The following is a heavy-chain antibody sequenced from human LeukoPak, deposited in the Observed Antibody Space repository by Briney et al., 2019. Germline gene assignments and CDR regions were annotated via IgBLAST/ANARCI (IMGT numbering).Heavy chain of an antibody. Sequence: ASVKVSCKASGYTFTSYEINWVRQATGQGLEWMGWINSNSGGTNYAQKFQGRVTMTRDTSISTAYMEVSRLRSDDTAVYYCARGFPPDFDPWGQGTLVTVSS. CDR3: ARGFPPDFDP. J-gene: IGHJ5*02. CDR2: INSNSGGT. V-gene: IGHV1-2*02. CDR1: GYTFTSYE.